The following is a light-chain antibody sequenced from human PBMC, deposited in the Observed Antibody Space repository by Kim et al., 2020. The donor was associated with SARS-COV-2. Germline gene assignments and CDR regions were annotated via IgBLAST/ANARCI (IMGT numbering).Light chain of an antibody. CDR2: YDD. CDR1: SSNIGIND. CDR3: AAWDDNLSAYV. Sequence: QSVLTQPPSVSEAPRQRVTISCSGGSSNIGINDVTWYQQLPGRAPKLLIYYDDLLPSGVSDRFSGSKSGTSASLAISGLRSEDEADYYCAAWDDNLSAYVFGTGTKVTVL. J-gene: IGLJ1*01. V-gene: IGLV1-36*01.